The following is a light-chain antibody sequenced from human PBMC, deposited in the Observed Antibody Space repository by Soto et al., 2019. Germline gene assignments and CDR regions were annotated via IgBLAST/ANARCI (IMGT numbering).Light chain of an antibody. CDR3: QQYNSYWT. CDR2: KAS. J-gene: IGKJ1*01. V-gene: IGKV1-5*03. CDR1: QSISSW. Sequence: IQMPQSPSTLSSSVGDRVPITCRASQSISSWLAWYQQKPGKAPKLLIYKASSLESGVPPRFSGSGSGTEFTLTISSLQPDDFATYYCQQYNSYWTFGQGTKVDIK.